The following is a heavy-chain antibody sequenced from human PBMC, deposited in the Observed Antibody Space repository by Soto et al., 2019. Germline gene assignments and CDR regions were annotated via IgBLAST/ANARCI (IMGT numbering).Heavy chain of an antibody. J-gene: IGHJ6*02. Sequence: GGSLRLSCAASVFTFEDYAMPWVRQAPGKGLEWVSLISWDGGSTYYADSVKGRFTISRDNSKNSLYLQMNSLRAEDTALYYCAKDILIGAAAGKLYYHYGMDVWGQGTTVTVSS. CDR1: VFTFEDYA. D-gene: IGHD6-13*01. V-gene: IGHV3-43D*04. CDR2: ISWDGGST. CDR3: AKDILIGAAAGKLYYHYGMDV.